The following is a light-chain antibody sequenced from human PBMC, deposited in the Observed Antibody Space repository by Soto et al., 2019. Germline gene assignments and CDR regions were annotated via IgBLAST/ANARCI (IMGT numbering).Light chain of an antibody. Sequence: DIQMTQSPSTLSASVGDRVTITCRASQSVSSWLVWYQQKPGKAPKLLIYKASSLESGVPSRFSGSGSGTEFTLTISSLQPDDVATYYCLQYNSYPWTLGHGTKVDIK. CDR1: QSVSSW. CDR3: LQYNSYPWT. J-gene: IGKJ1*01. V-gene: IGKV1-5*03. CDR2: KAS.